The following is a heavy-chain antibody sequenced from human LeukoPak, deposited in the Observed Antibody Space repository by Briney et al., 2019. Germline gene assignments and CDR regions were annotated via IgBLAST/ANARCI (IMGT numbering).Heavy chain of an antibody. CDR3: ARDGNIVVVVAATYMDV. Sequence: PGGSLRLSCAASGFTFSSYAMHWVRQAPGKGLEWVAVISYDGSNKYYADSVKGRFTISRDNSKNTLYLQMNSLRAEDTAVYYCARDGNIVVVVAATYMDVWGKGTTVTVSS. J-gene: IGHJ6*03. V-gene: IGHV3-30*04. D-gene: IGHD2-15*01. CDR1: GFTFSSYA. CDR2: ISYDGSNK.